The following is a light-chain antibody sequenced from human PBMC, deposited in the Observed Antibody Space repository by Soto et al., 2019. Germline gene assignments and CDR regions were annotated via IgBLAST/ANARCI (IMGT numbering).Light chain of an antibody. CDR1: QSVINN. V-gene: IGKV3-15*01. CDR3: QQYNDWWT. Sequence: EIVMTQSPATLSVSPGESATLSCRASQSVINNLTWYQQKPGQPPRLLIYGASTRATGVPGRFSGSGSGTDFTLTISSLQSEDFAVYYCQQYNDWWTFGQGTKVEIK. J-gene: IGKJ1*01. CDR2: GAS.